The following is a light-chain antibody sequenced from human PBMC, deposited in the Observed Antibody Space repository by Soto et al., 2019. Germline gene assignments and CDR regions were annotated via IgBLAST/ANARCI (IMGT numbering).Light chain of an antibody. V-gene: IGKV1D-8*01. CDR1: QGIRSY. Sequence: VIWMTQSPSLLSASTGDRVTISCRMSQGIRSYLAWFQQKPGKAPDLLIYGASSLQSGVPSRFSGSGSGTNFTLIISSLQPEDFATYYCPRYYTFPITFGQGTRLEIK. J-gene: IGKJ5*01. CDR3: PRYYTFPIT. CDR2: GAS.